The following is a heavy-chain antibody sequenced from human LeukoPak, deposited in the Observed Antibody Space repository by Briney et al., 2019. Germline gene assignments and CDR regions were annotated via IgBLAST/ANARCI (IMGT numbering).Heavy chain of an antibody. V-gene: IGHV1-69*13. CDR3: ARERNQGSGGNDAFDI. CDR1: GGTFSSYA. J-gene: IGHJ3*02. Sequence: SVKVSCKASGGTFSSYAISWVRQAPGQGLEWMGGIIPIFGTANYAQKFQGRVTITADESTSTAYMELSSLRSEDTAVYYCARERNQGSGGNDAFDIWGQGTMVTVPS. CDR2: IIPIFGTA. D-gene: IGHD3-10*01.